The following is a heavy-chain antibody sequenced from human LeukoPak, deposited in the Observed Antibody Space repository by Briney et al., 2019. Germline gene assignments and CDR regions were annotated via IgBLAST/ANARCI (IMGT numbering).Heavy chain of an antibody. CDR1: GFTFDDYA. Sequence: GGSLRLSCAASGFTFDDYAMSCVRQVPEKGLEWVSGITWNGVRTGYGDSVKGRFIISRDNAQNSLYLQMNSLRDEDTALYYCTRGDSSSWYLLYYDYWGQGTLVTVSS. V-gene: IGHV3-20*04. CDR2: ITWNGVRT. D-gene: IGHD6-13*01. CDR3: TRGDSSSWYLLYYDY. J-gene: IGHJ4*02.